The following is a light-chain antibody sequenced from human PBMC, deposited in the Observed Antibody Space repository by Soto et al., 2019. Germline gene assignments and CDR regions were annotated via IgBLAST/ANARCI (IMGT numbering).Light chain of an antibody. Sequence: MTQSPSTLSASVGDRFTITCRSSQSTSSYLAWYQQKPGQAPRLLIYGASTRATDIPARFSGSGSGTEFTLTISRLEPEDFAVYYCQHFVNSLTWTFGQGTKVDIK. CDR3: QHFVNSLTWT. J-gene: IGKJ1*01. CDR1: QSTSSY. CDR2: GAS. V-gene: IGKV3-15*01.